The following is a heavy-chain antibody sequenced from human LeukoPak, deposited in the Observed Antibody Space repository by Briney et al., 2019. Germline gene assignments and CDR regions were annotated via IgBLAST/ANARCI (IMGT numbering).Heavy chain of an antibody. D-gene: IGHD6-6*01. Sequence: ASVKVSCKASGYTFTSYAMNWARQAPGQGLEWMGWINTNTGNPTYAQGFTGRFVFSLDTSVSTAYLQISSLKAEDTAVYYCARDSGAYSSSSSLGYYYYYMDVWGKGTTVTVSS. CDR3: ARDSGAYSSSSSLGYYYYYMDV. CDR1: GYTFTSYA. V-gene: IGHV7-4-1*02. J-gene: IGHJ6*03. CDR2: INTNTGNP.